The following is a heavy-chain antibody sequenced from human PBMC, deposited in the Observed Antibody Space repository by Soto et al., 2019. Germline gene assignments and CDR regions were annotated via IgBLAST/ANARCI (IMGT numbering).Heavy chain of an antibody. Sequence: SETLSLTCAVYGGSFSGYYWSWIRQPPGKGLEWIGEINHSGSTNYNPYLKSRVTISVDTSKNQFSLKLSSVTAADTAVYYCARRDYGDYDSAFDIWGQGTMVTVSS. V-gene: IGHV4-34*01. CDR1: GGSFSGYY. J-gene: IGHJ3*02. D-gene: IGHD4-17*01. CDR2: INHSGST. CDR3: ARRDYGDYDSAFDI.